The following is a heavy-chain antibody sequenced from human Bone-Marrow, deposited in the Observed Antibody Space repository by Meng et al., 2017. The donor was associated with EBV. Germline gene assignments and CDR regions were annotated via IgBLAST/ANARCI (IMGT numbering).Heavy chain of an antibody. CDR3: ARTLYGDGMRDY. D-gene: IGHD2-21*02. J-gene: IGHJ4*02. Sequence: QVQLGQVGAEGEKHGASMKVSCKGSGSTLSSFEIDWVRQATGQGLEWMGWMSPDSGKTGYAEKFQGRVTLTRDTSINTAYLDLSRLTSEDTAVYYCARTLYGDGMRDYWGQGTLVTVSS. V-gene: IGHV1-8*01. CDR2: MSPDSGKT. CDR1: GSTLSSFE.